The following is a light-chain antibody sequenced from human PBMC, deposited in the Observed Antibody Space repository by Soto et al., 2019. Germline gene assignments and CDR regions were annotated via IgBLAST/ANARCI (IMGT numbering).Light chain of an antibody. Sequence: EIVLRQSPATLSLSPGDRAALSSKASQSVHNFLAWYQQKPGQAPRLLIYGAFTRATGIPARFSGSGSGTEFTLTISSLQSEDFAVYYCQQYNNWPKTFGQGTKVDI. CDR3: QQYNNWPKT. V-gene: IGKV3-15*01. CDR2: GAF. CDR1: QSVHNF. J-gene: IGKJ1*01.